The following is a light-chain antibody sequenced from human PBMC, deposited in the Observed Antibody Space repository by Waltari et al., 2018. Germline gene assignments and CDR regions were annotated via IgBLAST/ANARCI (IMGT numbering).Light chain of an antibody. CDR1: NIGSNS. Sequence: SYVLTQPPSVSVAPGQTATITCGGSNIGSNSVSWYQQKTGQAPVLIIHFDRDWPSGIPERFSASNSGNTATLTIGGVEAGDEADYYCQVWDSGSDRSGVVFGGGTKLTVL. CDR2: FDR. CDR3: QVWDSGSDRSGVV. V-gene: IGLV3-21*04. J-gene: IGLJ2*01.